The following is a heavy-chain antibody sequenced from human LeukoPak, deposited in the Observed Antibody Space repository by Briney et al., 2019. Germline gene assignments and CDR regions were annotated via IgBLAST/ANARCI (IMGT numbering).Heavy chain of an antibody. CDR1: GYTFTSYY. CDR3: ARARQWLVLAFDY. V-gene: IGHV1-46*01. J-gene: IGHJ4*02. Sequence: GASVKVSCKASGYTFTSYYMHWVRQAPGQGLEWMGIINPSGGSTSYAQKFQGRVTMTTDTSTSTAYMELRSLRSDDTAVYYCARARQWLVLAFDYWGQGTLVTVSS. CDR2: INPSGGST. D-gene: IGHD6-19*01.